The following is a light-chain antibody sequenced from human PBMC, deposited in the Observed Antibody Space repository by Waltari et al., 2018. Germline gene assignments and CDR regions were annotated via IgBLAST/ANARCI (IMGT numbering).Light chain of an antibody. CDR1: QIVGKF. J-gene: IGKJ1*01. CDR3: QQRSKWPPT. Sequence: EIVLTQSPATLSLSPRERATLSCRTSQIVGKFLAWYQQKPGRAPRLLISDASNRATGIPARFSGSGSGTDFTLTITSLEPEDFAIYFCQQRSKWPPTFGQGTKVEIK. V-gene: IGKV3-11*01. CDR2: DAS.